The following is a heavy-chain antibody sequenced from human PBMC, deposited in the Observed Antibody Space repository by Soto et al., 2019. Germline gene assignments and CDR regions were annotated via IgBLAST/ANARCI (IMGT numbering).Heavy chain of an antibody. CDR2: IYYSGST. CDR1: GDSISSYY. Sequence: PSETLSLTCTVSGDSISSYYWSWIRQPPGKGLEWIGYIYYSGSTNYNPFLKSRVTISVDTSKNHFSLKLSSVTAADTAVYYCARGYSSGWYYFDYWGQGTLVTVSS. D-gene: IGHD6-19*01. CDR3: ARGYSSGWYYFDY. J-gene: IGHJ4*02. V-gene: IGHV4-59*01.